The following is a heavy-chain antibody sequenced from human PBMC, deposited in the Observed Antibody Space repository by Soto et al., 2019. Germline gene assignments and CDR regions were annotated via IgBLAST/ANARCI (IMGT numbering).Heavy chain of an antibody. Sequence: EVQLVESGGGLVQPGGSLRLSCAASGFTFSSDWMNWVRQSPGKGLEWVSRIISGGTRVSYADSVKGRFIITGDNAKNTLYLEMHSLTADDTAVYYCARERTSKGGMDIWGQGTTVTVSS. CDR3: ARERTSKGGMDI. CDR1: GFTFSSDW. V-gene: IGHV3-74*01. CDR2: IISGGTRV. J-gene: IGHJ6*02.